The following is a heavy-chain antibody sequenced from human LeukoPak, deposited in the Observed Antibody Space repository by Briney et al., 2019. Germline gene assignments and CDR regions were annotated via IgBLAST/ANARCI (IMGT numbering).Heavy chain of an antibody. J-gene: IGHJ6*02. CDR1: GGSFSGYY. V-gene: IGHV4-59*13. CDR3: ARENYYGMDV. CDR2: FYYSGST. Sequence: PSETLSLTCAVYGGSFSGYYWSWIRQPPGKGLEWIGYFYYSGSTNYNPSLKSRVTMSVDTSKNQFSLRLSSVTAADTAVYYCARENYYGMDVWGQGTTVIVSS.